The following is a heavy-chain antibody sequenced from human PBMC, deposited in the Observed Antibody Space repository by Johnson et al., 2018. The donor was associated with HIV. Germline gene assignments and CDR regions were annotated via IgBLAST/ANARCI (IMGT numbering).Heavy chain of an antibody. D-gene: IGHD3-10*01. CDR3: ARRGITIVADAFDI. CDR2: IDWSGGRT. Sequence: VQLVESGGGVARPGGSLRLSCAASGFTFDDYGMSWVRKAPGKGLEWVSGIDWSGGRTGYADSVKGRFTISRDNAKKLLYLQMYSLRAEDTAFYYCARRGITIVADAFDIWGQGTMVTVSS. J-gene: IGHJ3*02. V-gene: IGHV3-20*04. CDR1: GFTFDDYG.